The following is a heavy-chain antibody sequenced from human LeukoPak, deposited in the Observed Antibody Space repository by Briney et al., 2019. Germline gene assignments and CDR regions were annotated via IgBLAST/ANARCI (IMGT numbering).Heavy chain of an antibody. J-gene: IGHJ4*02. CDR1: GFTFNNYG. CDR2: IWYDGTNK. V-gene: IGHV3-33*01. Sequence: PGGSLRLSCAASGFTFNNYGMHWVRQAPGKGLEWVALIWYDGTNKYYGDSVKGRFTISRDNSKNTLYLQMNSLRAEDTAVYYCVLRSGSGSYHDWGQGTLVTVSS. D-gene: IGHD3-10*01. CDR3: VLRSGSGSYHD.